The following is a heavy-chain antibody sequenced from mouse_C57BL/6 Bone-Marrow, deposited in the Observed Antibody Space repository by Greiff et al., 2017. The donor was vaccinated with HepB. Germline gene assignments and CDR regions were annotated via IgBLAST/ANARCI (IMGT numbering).Heavy chain of an antibody. CDR1: GYTFTSYW. CDR2: INPSSGYT. Sequence: LVESGAELAKPGASVKLSCKASGYTFTSYWMHWVKQRPGQGLEWIGYINPSSGYTKYNQKFKDKATLTAAKSSSTAYMQLSSLTYEDSAVYYCARRVGSTPGFAYWGQGTLVTVSA. D-gene: IGHD2-1*01. CDR3: ARRVGSTPGFAY. J-gene: IGHJ3*01. V-gene: IGHV1-7*01.